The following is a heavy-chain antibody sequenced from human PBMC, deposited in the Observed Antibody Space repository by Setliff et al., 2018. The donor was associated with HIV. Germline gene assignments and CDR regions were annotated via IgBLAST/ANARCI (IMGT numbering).Heavy chain of an antibody. V-gene: IGHV4-39*07. Sequence: SETLSLTCTVSGGSFRGSRYYWGWIRQPPGKGLEWIGNMHYGGFFWYSPSLKSRVTISVDTSKNQFSLKLSSVTAADTAVYFCARASRWGSIPFDYWGQGTLVTVSS. CDR2: MHYGGFF. J-gene: IGHJ4*02. CDR3: ARASRWGSIPFDY. CDR1: GGSFRGSRYY. D-gene: IGHD2-21*01.